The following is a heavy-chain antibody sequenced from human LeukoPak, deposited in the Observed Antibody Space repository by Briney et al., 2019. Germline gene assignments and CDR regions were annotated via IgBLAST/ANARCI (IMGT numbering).Heavy chain of an antibody. CDR2: IWYDGSNK. CDR1: GFTFSSYG. V-gene: IGHV3-33*01. Sequence: SGGSLRLSCAASGFTFSSYGMHWVRQAPGKGLEWVAVIWYDGSNKYYADSVKGRFTISRDNSKNTLYLQMNSLRAEDTAVYYCARDGARYCSSTSCYGNDYYYYGMDVWGQGTTVTVSS. D-gene: IGHD2-2*01. CDR3: ARDGARYCSSTSCYGNDYYYYGMDV. J-gene: IGHJ6*02.